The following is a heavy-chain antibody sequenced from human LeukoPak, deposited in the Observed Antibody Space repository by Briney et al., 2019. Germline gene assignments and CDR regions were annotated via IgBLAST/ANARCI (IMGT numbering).Heavy chain of an antibody. J-gene: IGHJ3*02. CDR3: AREIIGYDFWSGYYWGYAFDI. Sequence: SETLSLTCAVSGGSISSSNWWNWVRQPPGKGLEWIGQIYHSGSTNYNPSLKSRVTISVDTSKNQFSLKLSSVTAADTAVYYCAREIIGYDFWSGYYWGYAFDIWGQGTMVTVSS. CDR1: GGSISSSNW. CDR2: IYHSGST. D-gene: IGHD3-3*01. V-gene: IGHV4-4*02.